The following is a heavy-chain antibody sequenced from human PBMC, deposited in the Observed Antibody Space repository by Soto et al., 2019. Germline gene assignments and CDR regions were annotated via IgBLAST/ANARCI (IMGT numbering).Heavy chain of an antibody. CDR2: IHPSGGT. V-gene: IGHV4-4*02. Sequence: QVQLQESGPGLVKPSGTLSLSCAVSGGSVSNNNWWSWVRQSPGNGLEWIGEIHPSGGTSYNPSLESRATLSVDKSKNELSLRLNYVTAADTAVYYCTKNSAYALDYWGLGILVTVSS. D-gene: IGHD5-12*01. CDR1: GGSVSNNNW. J-gene: IGHJ4*02. CDR3: TKNSAYALDY.